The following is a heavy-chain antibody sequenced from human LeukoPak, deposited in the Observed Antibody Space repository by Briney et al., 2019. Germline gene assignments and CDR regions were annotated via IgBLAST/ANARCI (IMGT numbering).Heavy chain of an antibody. J-gene: IGHJ4*02. D-gene: IGHD4-17*01. CDR2: IKQDGSEK. CDR1: GFTFDDYG. V-gene: IGHV3-7*01. Sequence: GGSLRLSCAASGFTFDDYGMSWVRQAPGKGLEWVANIKQDGSEKYYVDSARGRFTISRDNAKNSLYLQMNSLRAEDTAVYYCARDYGDYWGQGTLVTVSS. CDR3: ARDYGDY.